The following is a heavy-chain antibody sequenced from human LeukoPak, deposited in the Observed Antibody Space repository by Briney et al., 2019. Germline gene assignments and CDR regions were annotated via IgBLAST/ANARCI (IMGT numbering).Heavy chain of an antibody. J-gene: IGHJ6*02. D-gene: IGHD2-2*01. Sequence: ESLKISCKGSGYSFSNYWIGWVRQMPGKGLEWMGIIYPGDSDTTYSPSFQGQVTISADKSISTAYLQWSSLKASDTAMYYCARRDGYCSSTSCYADYYYGMDVWGQGTTVTVSS. CDR1: GYSFSNYW. V-gene: IGHV5-51*01. CDR3: ARRDGYCSSTSCYADYYYGMDV. CDR2: IYPGDSDT.